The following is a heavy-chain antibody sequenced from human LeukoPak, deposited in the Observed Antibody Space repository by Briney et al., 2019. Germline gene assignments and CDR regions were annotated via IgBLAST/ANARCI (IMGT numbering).Heavy chain of an antibody. D-gene: IGHD6-13*01. CDR2: INPSGGST. V-gene: IGHV1-46*01. CDR1: GYSFTSYY. Sequence: ASVKVSCKTSGYSFTSYYIHWVRQAPGQGLEWMGIINPSGGSTSYAQKFQGRVTMTRDTSTSTVYMELSSLRSEDTAVYYCARDKDSSSWYDYYYYYMDVWGKGTTVTISS. J-gene: IGHJ6*03. CDR3: ARDKDSSSWYDYYYYYMDV.